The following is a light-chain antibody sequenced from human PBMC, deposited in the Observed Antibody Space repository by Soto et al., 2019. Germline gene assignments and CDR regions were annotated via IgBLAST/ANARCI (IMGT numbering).Light chain of an antibody. V-gene: IGLV2-11*01. CDR3: CSYAGSSLWV. CDR2: DVT. CDR1: SSDVGTYNY. Sequence: QSALTQPRSVSGSPGQSVTISCTGTSSDVGTYNYVSWYQQHPGKAPKLVIYDVTKRPSGVPDRFSGSKSGNTASLTISGLQAEDDADYYCCSYAGSSLWVFGGGTKLTVL. J-gene: IGLJ3*02.